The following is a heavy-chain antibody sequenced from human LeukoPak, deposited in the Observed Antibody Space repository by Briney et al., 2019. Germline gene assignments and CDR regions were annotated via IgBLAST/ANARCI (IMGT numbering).Heavy chain of an antibody. CDR3: ARPLRYGYLGAFDI. CDR1: GGSIDIYY. CDR2: IYYTGSN. V-gene: IGHV4-59*01. J-gene: IGHJ3*02. Sequence: TSETLSLTCIVSGGSIDIYYWSWIREPPGKGREGVGYIYYTGSNNYNPALKSRVTISVDTSKNQFSLKLSSVTAADTAVYYCARPLRYGYLGAFDIWGRGTMVTVSS. D-gene: IGHD5-18*01.